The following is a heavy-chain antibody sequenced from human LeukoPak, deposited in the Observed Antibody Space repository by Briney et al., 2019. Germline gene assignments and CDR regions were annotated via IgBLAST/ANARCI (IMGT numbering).Heavy chain of an antibody. CDR1: GFIFSNAW. CDR3: TTGLTMVRGVIHLLYY. CDR2: IKSKTDGGTT. V-gene: IGHV3-15*01. Sequence: PGGSLRLSCAASGFIFSNAWMSWVRQAPGKGLEWVGRIKSKTDGGTTDYAAPVKGRFTISRDDSKNTLYLQMNSVTTEDTAVYYCTTGLTMVRGVIHLLYYWGQGTLVTVSS. J-gene: IGHJ4*02. D-gene: IGHD3-10*01.